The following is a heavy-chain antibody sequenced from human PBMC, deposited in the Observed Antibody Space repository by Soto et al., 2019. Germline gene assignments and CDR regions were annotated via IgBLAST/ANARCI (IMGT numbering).Heavy chain of an antibody. J-gene: IGHJ4*02. D-gene: IGHD6-13*01. CDR2: ISGSGATT. Sequence: LXLSFEASGFTFSNYAMSWGRQAPGKGLEWVPVISGSGATTYYADSVKGRFTISRDNSKNTLYVQMSSLRAEDTAMYYCAKVRESAEIGHFDYWGQGTMVTV. V-gene: IGHV3-23*01. CDR3: AKVRESAEIGHFDY. CDR1: GFTFSNYA.